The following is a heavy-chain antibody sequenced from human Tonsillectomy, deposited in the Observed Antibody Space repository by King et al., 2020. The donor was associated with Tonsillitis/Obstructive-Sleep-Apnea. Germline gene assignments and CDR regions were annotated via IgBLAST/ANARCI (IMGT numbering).Heavy chain of an antibody. V-gene: IGHV4-34*01. CDR3: GTNAGDYYYYLDV. CDR1: GGSFSGYY. J-gene: IGHJ6*03. Sequence: VQLQQWGAGLLKPSETLSLTCGVYGGSFSGYYWSWIRQPPGKGLEWMGEINHSGSTDYNSSLKSRVTISRDTSKNQLSLRLTSVTAADTAVYYCGTNAGDYYYYLDVWGKGTTVTVSS. D-gene: IGHD2-2*01. CDR2: INHSGST.